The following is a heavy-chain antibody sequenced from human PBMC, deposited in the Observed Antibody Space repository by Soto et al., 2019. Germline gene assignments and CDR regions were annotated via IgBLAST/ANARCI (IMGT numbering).Heavy chain of an antibody. J-gene: IGHJ3*02. CDR3: ARGGYCSGGSCYAKHAFDI. CDR1: GGTFSSYA. V-gene: IGHV1-69*13. D-gene: IGHD2-15*01. Sequence: SVKVSCKASGGTFSSYAISWVRQAPGQGREWMGGIIPIFGTANYAQKFQGRVTITADESTSTAYMELSSLRSEDTAVYYCARGGYCSGGSCYAKHAFDIWGQGXMVTV. CDR2: IIPIFGTA.